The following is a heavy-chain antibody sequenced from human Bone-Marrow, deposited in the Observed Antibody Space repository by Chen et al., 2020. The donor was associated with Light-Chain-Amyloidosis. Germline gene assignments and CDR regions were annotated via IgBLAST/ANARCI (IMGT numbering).Heavy chain of an antibody. J-gene: IGHJ3*02. Sequence: EVQLVESGGGLLQRGGSLRLSCAASGFAFSSYAMSWVRQAPGKGLEWVSTMSGRCGIRYYGVSAKGRLTISIDNSKNALFLQMNSLRAEDTAVYYCAKDISYDDILPGYPADAFDIWGQWTMVTVSS. V-gene: IGHV3-23*04. D-gene: IGHD3-9*01. CDR2: MSGRCGIR. CDR3: AKDISYDDILPGYPADAFDI. CDR1: GFAFSSYA.